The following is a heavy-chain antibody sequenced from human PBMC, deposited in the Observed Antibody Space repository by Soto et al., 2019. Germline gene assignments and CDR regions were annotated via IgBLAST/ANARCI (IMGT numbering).Heavy chain of an antibody. J-gene: IGHJ4*02. D-gene: IGHD4-4*01. CDR3: XXXXXXXINSVDH. Sequence: DVQLLESGGGLVQPGGSLRLSCAASGFTFNAYAMTWVRQAPGKGLEWVSAIGGSGGNRYYAGSVRGRFTISRDNSKXXXXXXXXXXXXXXXXXXXXXXXXXXXINSVDHWGQGILVSVSS. CDR1: GFTFNAYA. CDR2: IGGSGGNR. V-gene: IGHV3-23*01.